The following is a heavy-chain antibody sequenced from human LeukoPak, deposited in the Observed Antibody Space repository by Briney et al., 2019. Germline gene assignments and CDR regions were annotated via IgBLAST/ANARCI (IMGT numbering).Heavy chain of an antibody. V-gene: IGHV4-38-2*01. CDR1: GYSISSGYY. Sequence: SETLSLTCAVSGYSISSGYYWGWIRQPPGRGLEWIGSIFHSGSTNYNPSLKSRVTISVDTSKNQFSLKLSSVTAADTAVYYCARAYCSSTSCYYYYGMDVWGQGTTVTVSS. CDR2: IFHSGST. J-gene: IGHJ6*02. CDR3: ARAYCSSTSCYYYYGMDV. D-gene: IGHD2-2*01.